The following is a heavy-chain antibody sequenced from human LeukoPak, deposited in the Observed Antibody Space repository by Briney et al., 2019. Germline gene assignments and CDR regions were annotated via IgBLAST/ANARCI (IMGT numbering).Heavy chain of an antibody. CDR3: ARYGDYKGAY. Sequence: SETLSLTCTVSGGSITTSNYYWGWIRQPPGKGLEWIGSIYYSGSTYYNPSLKSRVTISVDTSKNQFSLKLSSVTAADTAVYYCARYGDYKGAYWGQGALVTVSS. J-gene: IGHJ4*02. V-gene: IGHV4-39*07. CDR2: IYYSGST. CDR1: GGSITTSNYY. D-gene: IGHD4-17*01.